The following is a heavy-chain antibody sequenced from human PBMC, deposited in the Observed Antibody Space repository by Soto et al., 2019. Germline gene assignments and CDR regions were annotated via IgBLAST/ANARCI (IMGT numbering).Heavy chain of an antibody. D-gene: IGHD5-12*01. CDR3: ARYGSPNSGYDKAIDY. J-gene: IGHJ4*02. CDR2: IYPGDSDT. Sequence: GESLKISCKGSGYSFTSYWIGWVRQMPGKGLEWMGIIYPGDSDTRYSPSFQGQVTISADKSISTAYLQWSSLKASDTAMYYCARYGSPNSGYDKAIDYWGQGTLVTVSS. V-gene: IGHV5-51*01. CDR1: GYSFTSYW.